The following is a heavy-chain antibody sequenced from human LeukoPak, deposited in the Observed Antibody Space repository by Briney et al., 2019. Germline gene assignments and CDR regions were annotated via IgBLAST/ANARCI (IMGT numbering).Heavy chain of an antibody. CDR1: GGSISGYY. D-gene: IGHD6-6*01. V-gene: IGHV4-4*07. Sequence: SETLSLTCTVSGGSISGYYWSWIRQPAGKGLEWIGRIYTSGSTNYNPSLKSRVTTSVDTSKNQFSLKLSSVTVADTAVYYCARYIPARSGFDYWGQGTLVTVSS. CDR2: IYTSGST. CDR3: ARYIPARSGFDY. J-gene: IGHJ4*02.